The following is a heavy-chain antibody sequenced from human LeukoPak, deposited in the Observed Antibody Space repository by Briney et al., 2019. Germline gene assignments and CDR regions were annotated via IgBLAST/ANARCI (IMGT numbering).Heavy chain of an antibody. V-gene: IGHV3-9*01. CDR2: ISWNSGSI. Sequence: GRSLRLSCAASGFTFDDYAMHWVRQAPGKGLEWVSGISWNSGSIGYADSVKGRFTISRGNAKNSLYLQMNSLRAEDTALYYCAKDRYYGSGRVGYYFDYWGQGTLVTVSS. CDR3: AKDRYYGSGRVGYYFDY. D-gene: IGHD3-10*01. J-gene: IGHJ4*02. CDR1: GFTFDDYA.